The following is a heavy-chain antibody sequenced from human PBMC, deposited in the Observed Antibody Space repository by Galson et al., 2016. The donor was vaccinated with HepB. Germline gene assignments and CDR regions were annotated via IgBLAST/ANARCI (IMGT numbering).Heavy chain of an antibody. J-gene: IGHJ4*02. CDR3: ARDPTLTYGDHIDH. CDR2: ISFDGDTR. D-gene: IGHD4-17*01. V-gene: IGHV3-30-3*01. CDR1: GFTFSHHA. Sequence: SLRLSCAASGFTFSHHAIHWVRQAPGKGLDWVALISFDGDTRYYADSVKDRFNISRDNSKNSLYLQMNSLRSADTGIYYCARDPTLTYGDHIDHWGQGTLVTVSS.